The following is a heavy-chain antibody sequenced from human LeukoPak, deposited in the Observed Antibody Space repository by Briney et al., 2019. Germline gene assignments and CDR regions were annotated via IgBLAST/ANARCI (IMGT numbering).Heavy chain of an antibody. Sequence: GGSLRLSCAVYGFTFSNAWMRWVRQAPGKGLEWVGRIQSKTDGGTTDYAAPVKGRFTNSRDDSKNTLYLQMNSLKTEDTAVYCCATQGGMKVGAYTPFDYGGQGTLVIVSA. CDR1: GFTFSNAW. CDR3: ATQGGMKVGAYTPFDY. J-gene: IGHJ4*02. CDR2: IQSKTDGGTT. V-gene: IGHV3-15*01. D-gene: IGHD1-26*01.